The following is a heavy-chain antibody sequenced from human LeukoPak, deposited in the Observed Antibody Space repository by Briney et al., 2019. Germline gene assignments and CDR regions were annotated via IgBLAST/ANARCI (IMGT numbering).Heavy chain of an antibody. V-gene: IGHV3-23*01. CDR2: ISGSGGST. CDR1: GFTFSSYG. Sequence: GGSLRLSCAASGFTFSSYGMSWVRQAPGKGLEWVSAISGSGGSTYYADSVKGRFTISRDNSKNTLYLQMNSLRAEDTAVYYCAKDRYSSTWYSSDWFDPWGQGTLVTVSS. J-gene: IGHJ5*02. D-gene: IGHD6-13*01. CDR3: AKDRYSSTWYSSDWFDP.